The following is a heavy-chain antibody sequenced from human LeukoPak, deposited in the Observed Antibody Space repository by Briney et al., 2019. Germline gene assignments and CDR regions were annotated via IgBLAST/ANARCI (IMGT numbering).Heavy chain of an antibody. J-gene: IGHJ6*03. Sequence: ASVKVSCKASGYTFTSYYMHWVRQAPGQGLEWMGIINPSGGSTTYAQKFQGRVTMTRDMSTSTVYMELSSLRFEDTAVYYCARAPSAPYSMDVWGKGTTVTVSS. V-gene: IGHV1-46*01. CDR3: ARAPSAPYSMDV. CDR1: GYTFTSYY. CDR2: INPSGGST.